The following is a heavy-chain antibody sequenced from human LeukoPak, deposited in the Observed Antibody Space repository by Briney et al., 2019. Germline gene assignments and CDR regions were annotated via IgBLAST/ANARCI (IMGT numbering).Heavy chain of an antibody. CDR1: GYTFTGYY. V-gene: IGHV1-69*04. D-gene: IGHD3-10*01. CDR2: IIPILGIA. J-gene: IGHJ6*03. CDR3: ARVTHQNGDYYYYYMDV. Sequence: GASVKVSCKASGYTFTGYYMHWVRQAPGQGLEWMGRIIPILGIANYAQKFQGRVTTTADKSTSTAYMELSSLRSEDTAVYYCARVTHQNGDYYYYYMDVWGKGTTVTVSS.